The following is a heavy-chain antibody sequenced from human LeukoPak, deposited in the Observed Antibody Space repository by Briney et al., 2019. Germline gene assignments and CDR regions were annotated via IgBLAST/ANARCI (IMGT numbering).Heavy chain of an antibody. CDR1: GFTFSSYA. CDR2: ISGSGGST. V-gene: IGHV3-23*01. J-gene: IGHJ5*02. CDR3: AKHSMVRGVIITSSVFDP. Sequence: GGSLRLSCAASGFTFSSYAMSWVRQAPGKGLEWVSAISGSGGSTYYADSVKGRFTISRDNSKNTLYLQMNSLRAEDTAVYYCAKHSMVRGVIITSSVFDPWGQGTLVTVSS. D-gene: IGHD3-10*01.